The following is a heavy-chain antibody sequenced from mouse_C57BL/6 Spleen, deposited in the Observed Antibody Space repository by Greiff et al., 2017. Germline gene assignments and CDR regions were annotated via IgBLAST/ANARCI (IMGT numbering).Heavy chain of an antibody. Sequence: QVQLKQSGAELARPGASVKLSCKASGYTFTSYGISWVKQRTGQGLEWIGAIYPRSGNTYYNEKFKGKATRTADKSSRTAYMELRSLTSEDSAVYFCAREDWDWFAYWGQGTLVTVSA. D-gene: IGHD4-1*01. V-gene: IGHV1-81*01. CDR2: IYPRSGNT. J-gene: IGHJ3*01. CDR1: GYTFTSYG. CDR3: AREDWDWFAY.